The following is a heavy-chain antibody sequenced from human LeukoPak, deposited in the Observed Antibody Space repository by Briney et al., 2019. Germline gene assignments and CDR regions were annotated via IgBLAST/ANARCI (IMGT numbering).Heavy chain of an antibody. Sequence: ASVKVSCKASGYTFSIYAMQWVRQAPGQRLEWMGWINASNGNTKYSQKFQGRVTITRDTSASTAYMELRSLRSEDTALYYCARGVWSSRGMQYYFDYWGQGNLVTVST. CDR3: ARGVWSSRGMQYYFDY. V-gene: IGHV1-3*01. CDR1: GYTFSIYA. CDR2: INASNGNT. J-gene: IGHJ4*02. D-gene: IGHD3-22*01.